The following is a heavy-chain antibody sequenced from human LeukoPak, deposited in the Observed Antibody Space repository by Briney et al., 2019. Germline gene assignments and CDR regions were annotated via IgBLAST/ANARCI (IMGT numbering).Heavy chain of an antibody. CDR1: GGSIFSSNSY. CDR3: ARGTKDLLGITWYYYMDV. V-gene: IGHV4-39*07. J-gene: IGHJ6*03. Sequence: SETLSLTCTVSGGSIFSSNSYWGWIRQPPGKGLEWIGSIYYSGNTNYNPSLKSRVTISVDTSKNQFSLKLSSVTAADTAVYYCARGTKDLLGITWYYYMDVWGKGTTVTVSS. D-gene: IGHD1-26*01. CDR2: IYYSGNT.